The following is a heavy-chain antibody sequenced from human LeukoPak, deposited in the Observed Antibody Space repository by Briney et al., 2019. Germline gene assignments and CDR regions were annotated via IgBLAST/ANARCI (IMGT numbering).Heavy chain of an antibody. J-gene: IGHJ4*02. Sequence: GGSLRLSCAASGFTVSYNHMSWVRQAPGKGLEWVSVIYSGDSTYYAHSVSGRFTISRHNSKNTLYLRMNSLRAEDTAVYYCARDSNYAFDYWGQGTLVTVSS. CDR3: ARDSNYAFDY. D-gene: IGHD4-11*01. CDR1: GFTVSYNH. V-gene: IGHV3-66*01. CDR2: IYSGDST.